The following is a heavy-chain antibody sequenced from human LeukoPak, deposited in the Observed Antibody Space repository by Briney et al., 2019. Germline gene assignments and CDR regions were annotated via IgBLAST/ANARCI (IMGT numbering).Heavy chain of an antibody. CDR2: ISSSSSYI. Sequence: PGGSLRLSCAASGFTFSSYSMNWVRQAPGKGLKWVSSISSSSSYIYYADSVKGRFTISRDNAKNSLYLQMNSLRAEDTAVYYCARCVGEGGSPDAFDIWGQGTMVTVSS. D-gene: IGHD2-15*01. J-gene: IGHJ3*02. CDR1: GFTFSSYS. V-gene: IGHV3-21*01. CDR3: ARCVGEGGSPDAFDI.